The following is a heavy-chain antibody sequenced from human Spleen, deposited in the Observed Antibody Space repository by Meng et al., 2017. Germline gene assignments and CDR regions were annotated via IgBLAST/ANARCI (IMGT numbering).Heavy chain of an antibody. CDR3: VREGMRAVIVVADPDAFDI. V-gene: IGHV7-4-1*02. CDR2: INTNTGNP. Sequence: ASVKVSCKASGYTFTSYAMNWVRQAPGQGLEWMGWINTNTGNPTYAQGFTGRFVFSLDTSVSTAYLQISSLKAEDTAVYYCVREGMRAVIVVADPDAFDIWGQGTMVTVSS. CDR1: GYTFTSYA. D-gene: IGHD3-22*01. J-gene: IGHJ3*02.